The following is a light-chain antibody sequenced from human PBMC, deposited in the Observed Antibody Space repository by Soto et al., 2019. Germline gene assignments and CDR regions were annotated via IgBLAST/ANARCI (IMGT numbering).Light chain of an antibody. J-gene: IGKJ1*01. CDR2: DAS. CDR1: QNVSNSY. Sequence: EIVLTQSPATLSLSPGERATLSCGASQNVSNSYLVWYQQKPGLAPRLLIYDASSRAIGIPDRFSGSGSGADFTLTISRLEPEDFAVYYCQQYGTSRWTFDQGTKVEIK. V-gene: IGKV3D-20*01. CDR3: QQYGTSRWT.